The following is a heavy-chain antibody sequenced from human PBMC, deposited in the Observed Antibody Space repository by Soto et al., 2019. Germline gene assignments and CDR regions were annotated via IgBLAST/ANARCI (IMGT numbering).Heavy chain of an antibody. D-gene: IGHD6-19*01. V-gene: IGHV1-3*01. J-gene: IGHJ4*02. CDR3: ARIRSWLVPTGQIYYFEY. Sequence: ASVKVSCKASGYTFTSYAMHWVRQAPGQRLEWMGWINAGNGNTKYSQKFQGRVTITRDTSASTAYMELSSLRSEDTAVYYCARIRSWLVPTGQIYYFEYWGQGTLVTVSS. CDR1: GYTFTSYA. CDR2: INAGNGNT.